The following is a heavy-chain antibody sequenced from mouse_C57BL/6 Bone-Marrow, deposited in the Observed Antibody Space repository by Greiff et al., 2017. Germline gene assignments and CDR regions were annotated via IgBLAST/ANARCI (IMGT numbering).Heavy chain of an antibody. J-gene: IGHJ3*01. CDR2: INPNNGGT. CDR1: GYTFTDYN. D-gene: IGHD1-1*01. V-gene: IGHV1-18*01. CDR3: ARREEITTGWFAY. Sequence: EVQLQQSGPELVKPGASVKIPCKASGYTFTDYNMDWVKQSHGKSLEWIGDINPNNGGTIYNQKFKGKATLTVDKSSSTAYMELRSLTSEDTAVYYCARREEITTGWFAYWGQGTLVTVSA.